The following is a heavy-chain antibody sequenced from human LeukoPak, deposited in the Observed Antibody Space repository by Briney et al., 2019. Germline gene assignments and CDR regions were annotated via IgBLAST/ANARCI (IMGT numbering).Heavy chain of an antibody. CDR1: GYTFTDYS. CDR2: SDPYSGGT. CDR3: ARGRNWFDP. J-gene: IGHJ5*02. Sequence: ASVKLSCTASGYTFTDYSVHWVRQAPGQGLEWMGWSDPYSGGTNYAQKFQGRVTMTRDTSISTAYMELNSLSSDDTAVYYCARGRNWFDPWGQGTLVTVSS. V-gene: IGHV1-2*02.